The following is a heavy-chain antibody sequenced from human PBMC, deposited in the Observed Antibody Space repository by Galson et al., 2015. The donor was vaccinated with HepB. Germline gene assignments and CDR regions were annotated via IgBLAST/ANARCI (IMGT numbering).Heavy chain of an antibody. D-gene: IGHD2-2*01. J-gene: IGHJ3*02. V-gene: IGHV3-53*04. Sequence: SLRLSCAASGFTVSSNYMSWVRQAPGKGLEWVSVIYSGGSTYYADSVKGRFTISRHNSKNTLYLQMNSLRAEDTAVYYCARDGLYCSSTSCYHGGWAFDIWCQGTMVTVSS. CDR3: ARDGLYCSSTSCYHGGWAFDI. CDR2: IYSGGST. CDR1: GFTVSSNY.